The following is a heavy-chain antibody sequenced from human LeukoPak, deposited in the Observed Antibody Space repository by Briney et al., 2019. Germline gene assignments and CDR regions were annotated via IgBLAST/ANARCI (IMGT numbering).Heavy chain of an antibody. Sequence: PSQTLSLTCTVSGGSISSDGYYWSWIRQHPGKGLEWIGFIYYTGSTYYNPSLKSRATISVDTSKNHFSLKLTSVPAADTAVYYCARGTGGAAAADFDPWGQGTLVTVSS. J-gene: IGHJ5*02. CDR3: ARGTGGAAAADFDP. CDR1: GGSISSDGYY. D-gene: IGHD6-13*01. V-gene: IGHV4-31*03. CDR2: IYYTGST.